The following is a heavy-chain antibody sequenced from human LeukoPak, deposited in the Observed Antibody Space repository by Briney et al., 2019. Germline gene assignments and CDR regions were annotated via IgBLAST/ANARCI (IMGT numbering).Heavy chain of an antibody. D-gene: IGHD1/OR15-1a*01. CDR1: GFTFSSYG. CDR2: IRYDGSNK. Sequence: GGSLRLSCAASGFTFSSYGMHWVRQAPGKGLEWVAFIRYDGSNKYYADSVKGRFTISRDNSKNTLYLQMNSLRAEDTAVYYCAKEDNWNNGWFDPWGQGTLVTVSS. J-gene: IGHJ5*02. CDR3: AKEDNWNNGWFDP. V-gene: IGHV3-30*02.